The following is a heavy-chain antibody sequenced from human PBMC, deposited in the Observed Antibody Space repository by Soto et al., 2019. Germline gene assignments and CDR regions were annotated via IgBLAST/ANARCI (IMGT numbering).Heavy chain of an antibody. V-gene: IGHV4-59*08. CDR3: ARRYGYSFDY. J-gene: IGHJ4*02. Sequence: QVQLQESGPGLVKPSETLSLTCTVSGGSISSYYWSWIRQPPGKGLEWIGYIYYSGTTNYNPSLKSRVTITVDTSKNQLSPKLSSVTAADTAVYYCARRYGYSFDYWGQGTLVTVSS. CDR2: IYYSGTT. CDR1: GGSISSYY. D-gene: IGHD5-18*01.